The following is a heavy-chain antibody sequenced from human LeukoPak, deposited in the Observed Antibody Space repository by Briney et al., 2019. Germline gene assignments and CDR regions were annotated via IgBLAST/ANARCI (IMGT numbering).Heavy chain of an antibody. Sequence: GGSLRLSCAASGFTFNRDWTAWVRQAPGKGLEWVANIKEDGSEKNYVDSVKGRFTISRDNVVNSVYLQMNDLRAEDTGVYYCATKEPSTSGWSYWGQGTLVTVSS. CDR2: IKEDGSEK. J-gene: IGHJ4*02. CDR1: GFTFNRDW. CDR3: ATKEPSTSGWSY. D-gene: IGHD6-19*01. V-gene: IGHV3-7*01.